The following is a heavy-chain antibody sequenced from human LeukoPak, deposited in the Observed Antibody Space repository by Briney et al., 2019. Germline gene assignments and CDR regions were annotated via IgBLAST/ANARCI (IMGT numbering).Heavy chain of an antibody. CDR1: GGSISSGSYY. V-gene: IGHV4-61*02. D-gene: IGHD5-18*01. Sequence: ASQTLSLTCTVSGGSISSGSYYWSWIRQPAGKGLEWIGRIYTSGSTNYNPSLKSRVTISVDTSKNQFSLKLSSVTAADTAVYYCARAGRGYNYGFVPSELDYYYYMDVWGKGTTVTVSS. J-gene: IGHJ6*03. CDR2: IYTSGST. CDR3: ARAGRGYNYGFVPSELDYYYYMDV.